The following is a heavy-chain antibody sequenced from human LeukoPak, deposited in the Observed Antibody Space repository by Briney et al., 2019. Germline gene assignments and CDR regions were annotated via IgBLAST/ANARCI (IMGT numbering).Heavy chain of an antibody. Sequence: GASVKVSCKASGYTFTSYGISWVRQAPGQGLEWMGWISAYNGNTNYAQKLQGRVTMTTDTSTSTAYMELRSLRSDDTAVYYCASSGGYGDYVSPYYFDYWGQGTLVTVSS. J-gene: IGHJ4*02. CDR3: ASSGGYGDYVSPYYFDY. CDR2: ISAYNGNT. D-gene: IGHD4-17*01. V-gene: IGHV1-18*01. CDR1: GYTFTSYG.